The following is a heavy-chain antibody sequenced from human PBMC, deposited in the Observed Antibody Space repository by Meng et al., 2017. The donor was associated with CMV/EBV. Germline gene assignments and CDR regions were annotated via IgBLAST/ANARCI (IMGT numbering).Heavy chain of an antibody. J-gene: IGHJ4*02. CDR1: GFTFSSYA. CDR2: ISGSGGST. CDR3: AKDTWIQLWPTH. Sequence: CAESGFTFSSYAMGWIRQATGKGLEWISAISGSGGSTYCADSVKGRFTISRDNSKNRLYLQMNSLRAEDTAVYYCAKDTWIQLWPTHWGQGTLVTVSS. V-gene: IGHV3-23*01. D-gene: IGHD5-18*01.